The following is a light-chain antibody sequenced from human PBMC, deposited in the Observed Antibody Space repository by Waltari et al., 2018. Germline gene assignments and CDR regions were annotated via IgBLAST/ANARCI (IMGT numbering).Light chain of an antibody. CDR2: EVN. Sequence: QSALPQPPSASGSPGQSFTISCTGTNSDVGAYDHVSLYQHHPDKAPKLIIFEVNKWPSGVPDRFSGSKSGNTASLTVSGLQAEDEADYYCSSYAGTDNFVVFGGGTKLTVL. CDR1: NSDVGAYDH. V-gene: IGLV2-8*01. J-gene: IGLJ2*01. CDR3: SSYAGTDNFVV.